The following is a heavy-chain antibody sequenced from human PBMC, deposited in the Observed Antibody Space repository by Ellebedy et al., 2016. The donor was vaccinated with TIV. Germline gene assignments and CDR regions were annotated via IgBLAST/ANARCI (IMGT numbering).Heavy chain of an antibody. Sequence: AASVKVSCKASGFIFTTYAFYWVRQAPGQSFEWMGWIYPANGDTKYSQQFQGRVTFTSDTSASTAYMELSSLRSEDTAVYYCARDKPGGDNWFDPWGQGTLVTVSS. CDR3: ARDKPGGDNWFDP. CDR1: GFIFTTYA. CDR2: IYPANGDT. J-gene: IGHJ5*02. D-gene: IGHD3-16*01. V-gene: IGHV1-3*01.